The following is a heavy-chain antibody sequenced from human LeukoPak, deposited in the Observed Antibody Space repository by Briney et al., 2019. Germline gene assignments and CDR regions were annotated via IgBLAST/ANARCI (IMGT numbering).Heavy chain of an antibody. CDR1: GYSFTNYW. J-gene: IGHJ4*02. CDR3: ARVDTTMITPFDY. V-gene: IGHV5-51*01. D-gene: IGHD5-18*01. Sequence: GGSLKISFKGSGYSFTNYWIGWVRPMPGKGLEWMGMIYPGDSDTKYSPSFQGQVTISADKSISTAYLQWSSLTASDTAMYYCARVDTTMITPFDYWGQGTLVTVSS. CDR2: IYPGDSDT.